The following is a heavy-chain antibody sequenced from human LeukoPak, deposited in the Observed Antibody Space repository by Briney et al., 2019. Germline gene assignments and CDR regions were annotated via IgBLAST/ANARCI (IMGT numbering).Heavy chain of an antibody. J-gene: IGHJ4*02. CDR2: ISTAGGT. CDR1: GFTFSSHD. CDR3: TRTLSRGTNYYFDY. D-gene: IGHD3-10*01. V-gene: IGHV3-13*01. Sequence: PGGSLRLSCAASGFTFSSHDMHWVRQATGEGLEWVSAISTAGGTYYPGSVKGRFTISRENAKNSLYLQMNNLRAGDTAVYYGTRTLSRGTNYYFDYGGQGTLVTVSS.